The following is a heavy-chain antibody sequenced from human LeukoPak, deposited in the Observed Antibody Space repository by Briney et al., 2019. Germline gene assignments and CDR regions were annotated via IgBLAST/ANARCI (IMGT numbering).Heavy chain of an antibody. CDR1: GGSISSSNW. CDR2: IYHSGST. J-gene: IGHJ4*02. D-gene: IGHD3-10*01. CDR3: ARVRGSGSPVPFDY. V-gene: IGHV4-4*02. Sequence: SGTLSLTCAVSGGSISSSNWWGWVRQPPGKGLEWIGEIYHSGSTNYNPSLKSRVTISVDKSKNQFSLKLSSVTAADTAVYYCARVRGSGSPVPFDYWGQGTLVTVSS.